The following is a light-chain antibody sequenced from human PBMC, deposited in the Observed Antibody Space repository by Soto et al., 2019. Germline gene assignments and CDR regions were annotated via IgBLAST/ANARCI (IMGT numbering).Light chain of an antibody. Sequence: QSALTQPASVSGSPGQSITISCTGTSSDVGGYNYVSWYQHHPGKAPKLIIYEVSYRPSGVSNRFSGSKSGNTASLTISGLQAEDEADYYCSSYSSTTLVFGTGTKVTVL. CDR1: SSDVGGYNY. J-gene: IGLJ1*01. CDR2: EVS. CDR3: SSYSSTTLV. V-gene: IGLV2-14*01.